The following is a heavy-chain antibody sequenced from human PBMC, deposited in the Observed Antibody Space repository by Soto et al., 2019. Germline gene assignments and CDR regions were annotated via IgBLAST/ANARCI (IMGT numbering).Heavy chain of an antibody. CDR2: IYPGDSDT. V-gene: IGHV5-51*01. Sequence: GESLKISCKGSGYSFTSYWIGWVRQMPGKGLEWMGIIYPGDSDTRYSPSFQGQVTISADKSISTAYLQWSSLKASDTAMYYCASTLSYYYDRREAFDTWGQGTMVTVSS. J-gene: IGHJ3*02. D-gene: IGHD3-22*01. CDR1: GYSFTSYW. CDR3: ASTLSYYYDRREAFDT.